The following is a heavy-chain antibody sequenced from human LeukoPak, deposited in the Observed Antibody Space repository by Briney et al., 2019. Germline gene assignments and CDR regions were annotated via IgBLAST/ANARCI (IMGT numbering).Heavy chain of an antibody. CDR1: GFTFSSYG. CDR2: ISYDGSNE. D-gene: IGHD6-13*01. Sequence: PGGSLRLSCAASGFTFSSYGMHWVRQAPGKGLEWVAVISYDGSNEYYADSVKGRFTISRDNSKNTLYLQMNSLRAEDTAVYYCARELKSSSWYFFDYWGQGTLVTVSS. CDR3: ARELKSSSWYFFDY. V-gene: IGHV3-30*03. J-gene: IGHJ4*02.